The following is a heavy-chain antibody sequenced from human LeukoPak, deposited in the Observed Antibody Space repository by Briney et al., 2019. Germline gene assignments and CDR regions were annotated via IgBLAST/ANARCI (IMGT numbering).Heavy chain of an antibody. Sequence: GGSLRLSCAASGFTFSSYWMSWVRQAPGKGLEWVANIKDDGSEKYYVDSVKGRFTISRDDAKNSLYLQMNSLRAEDTAVYYCARDRVAAPGWFDPWGQGTLVTVSS. CDR2: IKDDGSEK. CDR1: GFTFSSYW. J-gene: IGHJ5*02. D-gene: IGHD2-15*01. V-gene: IGHV3-7*01. CDR3: ARDRVAAPGWFDP.